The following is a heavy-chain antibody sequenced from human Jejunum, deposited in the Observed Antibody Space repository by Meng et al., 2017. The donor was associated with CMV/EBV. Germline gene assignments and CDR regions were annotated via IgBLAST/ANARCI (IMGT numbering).Heavy chain of an antibody. CDR2: INTYNADT. V-gene: IGHV1-18*01. CDR3: AREGHWEQRAPHFDY. CDR1: GYTFPDYG. J-gene: IGHJ4*02. Sequence: GYTFPDYGISWVRQAPGAGLEWMGWINTYNADTKYAQNLQARVTLTADTSTGTAYMELRSLRSDDTAVYYCAREGHWEQRAPHFDYWGQGTLVTVSS. D-gene: IGHD1-26*01.